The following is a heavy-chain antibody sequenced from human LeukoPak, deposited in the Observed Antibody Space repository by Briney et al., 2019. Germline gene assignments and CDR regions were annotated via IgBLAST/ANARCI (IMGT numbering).Heavy chain of an antibody. CDR1: GFTFGDYA. CDR2: ISAGGKNA. V-gene: IGHV3-23*01. Sequence: GRSLRLSCAASGFTFGDYAMHWVRQAPGKGLEWVSGISAGGKNAYYADSVKGRFTVSRDNSKSTVYLQMNSLRVEDTAVYYCARDLWGPYDSSGYFDYWGQGTLVTVSS. J-gene: IGHJ4*02. CDR3: ARDLWGPYDSSGYFDY. D-gene: IGHD3-22*01.